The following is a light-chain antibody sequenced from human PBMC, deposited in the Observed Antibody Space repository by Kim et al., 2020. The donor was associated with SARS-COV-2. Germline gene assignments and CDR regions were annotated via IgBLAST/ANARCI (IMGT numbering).Light chain of an antibody. V-gene: IGLV3-9*01. Sequence: SYELTQPLSVSVALGQTARITCGGNNIGSKNVHWYQQKPGQAPVLLIYRDNTRPSGIPELFSGSNSGNAATLTVSRAQAGDEADYYCQVWDSSTVFGGGT. CDR1: NIGSKN. J-gene: IGLJ2*01. CDR2: RDN. CDR3: QVWDSSTV.